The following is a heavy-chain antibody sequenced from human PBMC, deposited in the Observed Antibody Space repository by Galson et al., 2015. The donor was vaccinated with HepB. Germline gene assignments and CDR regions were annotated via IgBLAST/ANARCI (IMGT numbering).Heavy chain of an antibody. CDR3: ARSDYGDNLGVGSDWFDP. V-gene: IGHV4-59*11. CDR1: GGSMNIHY. CDR2: VYYSGST. J-gene: IGHJ5*02. D-gene: IGHD4-23*01. Sequence: ETLSLTCTVSGGSMNIHYWTWIRQPPGKGLEWIGDVYYSGSTNYNPSLKSRLTISIDTSNNQFSLKLNSVTAADTAVYFCARSDYGDNLGVGSDWFDPWGQGTLVTVSS.